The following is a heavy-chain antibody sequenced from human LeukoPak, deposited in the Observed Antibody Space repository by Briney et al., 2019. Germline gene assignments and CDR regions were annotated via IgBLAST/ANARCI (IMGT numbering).Heavy chain of an antibody. CDR3: ARDPIVNWNERYYYYGMDV. D-gene: IGHD1-1*01. CDR1: GGSISGTDLS. J-gene: IGHJ6*02. V-gene: IGHV4-39*07. Sequence: SETLSLTCTVSGGSISGTDLSWGWIRQLPGKGLEWIGNIHSSGNSFCNPSLKSRVTISVDTSKNQFSLKLSSVTAADTAVYYCARDPIVNWNERYYYYGMDVWGQGTTVTVSS. CDR2: IHSSGNS.